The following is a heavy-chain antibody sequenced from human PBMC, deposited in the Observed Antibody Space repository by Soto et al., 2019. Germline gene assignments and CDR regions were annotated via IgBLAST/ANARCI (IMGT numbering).Heavy chain of an antibody. CDR3: AKDRQLIVVVLNAFDF. D-gene: IGHD3-22*01. CDR1: GFTFSSYA. CDR2: INGSGDTT. V-gene: IGHV3-23*02. Sequence: GGSLRLSCAASGFTFSSYAMSWVRQAPGKGLEWVSRINGSGDTTHYGDSVKGRFTISRDNSKNTLYLQMNSLRPEDAAVYYCAKDRQLIVVVLNAFDFWGQGTMVTVSS. J-gene: IGHJ3*01.